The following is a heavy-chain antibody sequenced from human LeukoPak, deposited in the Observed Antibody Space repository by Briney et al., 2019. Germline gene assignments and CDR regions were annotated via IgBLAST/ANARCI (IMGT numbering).Heavy chain of an antibody. J-gene: IGHJ4*02. D-gene: IGHD1-26*01. V-gene: IGHV4-59*01. CDR3: ARDLGGIYFDY. Sequence: SETLSLTCAVSDASISRYYWSWVRQPPGKGLEWIGFIYFSGSTSYNPSRRSRVTISADTSKNQLSLKLSSVTAADTAVYYCARDLGGIYFDYWGQGTLVTVSS. CDR1: DASISRYY. CDR2: IYFSGST.